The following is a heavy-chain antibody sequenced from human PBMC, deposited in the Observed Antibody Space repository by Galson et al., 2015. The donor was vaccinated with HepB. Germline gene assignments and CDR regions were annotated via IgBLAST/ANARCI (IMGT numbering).Heavy chain of an antibody. CDR1: GFTFSSYS. V-gene: IGHV3-21*01. CDR3: ARDSEFLEWLRAAEYYYYMDV. J-gene: IGHJ6*03. D-gene: IGHD3-3*01. Sequence: SLRLSCAASGFTFSSYSMNWVRQAPGKGLEWVSSISSSSSYIYYADSVKGRFTISRDNAKNSLYLQMNSLRAEDTAVYYCARDSEFLEWLRAAEYYYYMDVWGKGTTVTVSS. CDR2: ISSSSSYI.